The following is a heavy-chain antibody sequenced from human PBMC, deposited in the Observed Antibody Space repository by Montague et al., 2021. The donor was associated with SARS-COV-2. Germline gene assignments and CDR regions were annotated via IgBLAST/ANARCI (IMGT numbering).Heavy chain of an antibody. CDR2: INHSGST. V-gene: IGHV4-34*01. D-gene: IGHD2-2*01. CDR3: ARVRAVPAAMRIFSLGRSYYGMDV. CDR1: GGSFSGYY. J-gene: IGHJ6*02. Sequence: SETLSLTCVVYGGSFSGYYWNWIRQPPGKGLEWIGEINHSGSTNYNPSLKSRVTISVDTSKNQFSLKLSSVTAADTAVYYCARVRAVPAAMRIFSLGRSYYGMDVWGQGTTVTVSS.